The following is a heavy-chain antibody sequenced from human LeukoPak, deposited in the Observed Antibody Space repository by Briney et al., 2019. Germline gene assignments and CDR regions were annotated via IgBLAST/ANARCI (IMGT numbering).Heavy chain of an antibody. V-gene: IGHV4-38-2*02. CDR3: AREDGSSGYDDF. CDR1: GYSITRTSF. CDR2: INHLGSA. J-gene: IGHJ4*02. Sequence: SETLSLTCSVSGYSITRTSFWAWIRQTPGKGLEWIGSINHLGSAYYNPSLESRVTISVDTSKNHFSLNLKSVTAADTAVYYCAREDGSSGYDDFWGQGTLVTVSS. D-gene: IGHD5-12*01.